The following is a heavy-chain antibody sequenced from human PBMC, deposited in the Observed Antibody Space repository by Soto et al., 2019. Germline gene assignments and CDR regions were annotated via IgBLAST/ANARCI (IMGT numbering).Heavy chain of an antibody. CDR2: IKADGTEK. D-gene: IGHD5-12*01. CDR3: VTAVRGYNANGDL. V-gene: IGHV3-7*03. J-gene: IGHJ6*02. CDR1: GFTFSSYW. Sequence: PGGSLRLSCVGSGFTFSSYWMGWVRQTPGKGLEWVATIKADGTEKYYVDSVKGRFTFSRDNAKTSVYLEMNSLRAEDTAVYYCVTAVRGYNANGDLCRQVTTFTASS.